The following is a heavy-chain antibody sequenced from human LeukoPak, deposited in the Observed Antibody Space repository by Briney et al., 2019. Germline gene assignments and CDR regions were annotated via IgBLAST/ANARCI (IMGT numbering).Heavy chain of an antibody. Sequence: GGSLRLSCVASGFTFTDYFMSWVRQAPGKGLEWVASIKHNGGEKYYVDSVKRRFTISRDNAKNSLYLEMSSLRDEDTAIYYCAREVGANRFDYWGQGTLVTVSS. CDR3: AREVGANRFDY. D-gene: IGHD1-26*01. CDR2: IKHNGGEK. V-gene: IGHV3-7*01. J-gene: IGHJ4*02. CDR1: GFTFTDYF.